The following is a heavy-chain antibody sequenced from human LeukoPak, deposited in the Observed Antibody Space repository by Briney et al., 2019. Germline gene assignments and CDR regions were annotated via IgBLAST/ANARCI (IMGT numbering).Heavy chain of an antibody. Sequence: GGSLRLSCAASGVNITSNYMSWVRQAPGEGLEWVAIIYSGGFTYYRDSMKGRFTIYRDNSKNTVYLQMNSLRVEDTAVYYCAREGMGYFDSWGQGTLVTVSS. CDR3: AREGMGYFDS. J-gene: IGHJ4*02. CDR2: IYSGGFT. CDR1: GVNITSNY. D-gene: IGHD5-24*01. V-gene: IGHV3-66*01.